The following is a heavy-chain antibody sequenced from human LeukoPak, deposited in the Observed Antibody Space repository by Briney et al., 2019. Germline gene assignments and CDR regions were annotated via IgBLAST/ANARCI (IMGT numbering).Heavy chain of an antibody. CDR2: IYYTGVT. CDR1: GGSISSSSNY. V-gene: IGHV4-39*01. Sequence: PSETLSLTCTVSGGSISSSSNYWGWVRKPPGKGLQWIGTIYYTGVTGYNPSLKSRAIMSVDTSKNQFSLKLSSVTAADTAVYFCARQGYFYLHYFDYWGQGTLVTVSS. J-gene: IGHJ4*02. CDR3: ARQGYFYLHYFDY. D-gene: IGHD1-1*01.